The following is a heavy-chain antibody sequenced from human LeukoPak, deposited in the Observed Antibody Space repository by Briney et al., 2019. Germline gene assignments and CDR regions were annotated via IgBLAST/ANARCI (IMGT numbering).Heavy chain of an antibody. D-gene: IGHD3-16*01. CDR1: GFTFISYG. J-gene: IGHJ6*03. Sequence: PGRSLRLSCAASGFTFISYGLHWVRQAPGKGLDWVSFISYHGGNKYYADSVKGRFTISRDNSKSTLNLQLDSLSTEDTAVYYCAREGYSYADYYCYYMDVWGKGTTVTVSS. CDR3: AREGYSYADYYCYYMDV. V-gene: IGHV3-30*01. CDR2: ISYHGGNK.